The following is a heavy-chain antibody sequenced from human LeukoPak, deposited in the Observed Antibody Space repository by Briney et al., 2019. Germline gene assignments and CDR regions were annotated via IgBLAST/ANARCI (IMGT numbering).Heavy chain of an antibody. V-gene: IGHV3-30*04. CDR1: GFTFSNYA. Sequence: GGSLRLSCAASGFTFSNYAMHWVRQAPGKGLEWMSVISYDGRNKYYADSVKGRFTISRDNAKNTLNLQMNSLRAEDTAVYYCARDLGQYYDTSDNWFDPWGQGTLVTVSS. CDR2: ISYDGRNK. J-gene: IGHJ5*02. CDR3: ARDLGQYYDTSDNWFDP. D-gene: IGHD3-22*01.